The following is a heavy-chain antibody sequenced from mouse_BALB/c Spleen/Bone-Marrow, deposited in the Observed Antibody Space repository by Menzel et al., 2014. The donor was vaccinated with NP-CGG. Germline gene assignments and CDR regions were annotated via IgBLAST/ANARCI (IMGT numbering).Heavy chain of an antibody. J-gene: IGHJ3*01. CDR3: ARDSSDYLAWFAY. V-gene: IGHV1-9*01. CDR1: GYTFSSYW. Sequence: VKLQESGAELMKPGASVKISRKATGYTFSSYWIEWVKQRPGHGLEWIGEILPGSDSTNYNENFKGKATFTADTSSNTAYMQLNSLTSEDSAVYFCARDSSDYLAWFAYWGQGTLVTVSA. CDR2: ILPGSDST. D-gene: IGHD3-2*01.